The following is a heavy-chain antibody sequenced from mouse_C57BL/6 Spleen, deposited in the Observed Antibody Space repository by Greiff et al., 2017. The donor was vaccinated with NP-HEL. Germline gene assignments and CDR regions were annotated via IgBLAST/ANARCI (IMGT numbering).Heavy chain of an antibody. V-gene: IGHV1-15*01. D-gene: IGHD2-3*01. CDR1: GYTFTDYE. CDR3: TRGPYDGYWAWFAY. Sequence: QIQLQQSGAELVRPGASVTLSCKASGYTFTDYEMHWVKQTPVHGLEWIGAIDPETGGTAYNQKFKGKAILTADKSSSTAYMELRSLTSEDSAVYYCTRGPYDGYWAWFAYWGQGTLVTVSA. J-gene: IGHJ3*01. CDR2: IDPETGGT.